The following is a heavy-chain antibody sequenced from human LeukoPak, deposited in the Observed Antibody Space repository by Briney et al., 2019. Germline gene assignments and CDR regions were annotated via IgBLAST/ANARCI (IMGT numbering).Heavy chain of an antibody. V-gene: IGHV3-11*01. J-gene: IGHJ3*02. D-gene: IGHD2-15*01. CDR2: ISSSGSTI. CDR3: ARAGRCSGGSCYSGDAFDI. CDR1: GFTFSDYY. Sequence: GGSLRLSCAASGFTFSDYYMSWICQAPGKGLEWVSYISSSGSTIYYADSVKGRFTISRDNAKNSLYLQMNSLRAEDTAVYYCARAGRCSGGSCYSGDAFDIWGQGTMVTVSS.